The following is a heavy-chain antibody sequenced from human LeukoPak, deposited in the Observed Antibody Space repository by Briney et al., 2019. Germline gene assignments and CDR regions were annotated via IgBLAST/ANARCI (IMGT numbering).Heavy chain of an antibody. CDR3: ARDEGGYYHSLSTTDY. CDR1: GFTFSDFW. J-gene: IGHJ4*02. CDR2: IKEDGTEK. Sequence: GGSLRLSCAGSGFTFSDFWMTWVRQTPGKGLEWVANIKEDGTEKNLVDSVKGRFTISRDNSKNTLYLQMNSLRAEDTAVYYCARDEGGYYHSLSTTDYWGQGTLVTVSS. D-gene: IGHD3-22*01. V-gene: IGHV3-7*01.